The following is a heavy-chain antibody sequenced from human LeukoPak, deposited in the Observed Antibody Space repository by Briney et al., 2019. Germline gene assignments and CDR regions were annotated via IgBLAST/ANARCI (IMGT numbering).Heavy chain of an antibody. V-gene: IGHV4-59*08. CDR1: GGSISPYY. CDR2: IYYSGSP. CDR3: ARHLAPSSGYLTLDY. D-gene: IGHD3-22*01. Sequence: PSETLSLTCTVSGGSISPYYWSWIRQTPGKGLEWIGHIYYSGSPNYNPSLKSRVTISVDTSKNQFSLKLSSVTAADTAVYYCARHLAPSSGYLTLDYWGQGTLVTVSS. J-gene: IGHJ4*02.